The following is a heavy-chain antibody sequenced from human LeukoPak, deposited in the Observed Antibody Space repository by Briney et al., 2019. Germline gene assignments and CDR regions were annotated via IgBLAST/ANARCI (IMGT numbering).Heavy chain of an antibody. D-gene: IGHD6-13*01. CDR3: ARYRRSAAAGFDY. CDR1: GGSISSYY. V-gene: IGHV4-59*01. Sequence: SETLSLTCTVSGGSISSYYWSWIRQPPGKGLEWIGYIYYSGSTNYNPSLKSRVTISVDTSKNQFSLKLSSVTAADTAVYYCARYRRSAAAGFDYWGQGTLVTVSS. J-gene: IGHJ4*02. CDR2: IYYSGST.